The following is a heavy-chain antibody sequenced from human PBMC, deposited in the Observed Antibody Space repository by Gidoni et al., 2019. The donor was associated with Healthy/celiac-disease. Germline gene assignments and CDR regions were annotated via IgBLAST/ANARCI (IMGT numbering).Heavy chain of an antibody. CDR2: IKQDGSEK. D-gene: IGHD6-13*01. CDR3: ARRIAAAGTTWFDP. J-gene: IGHJ5*02. Sequence: EVQLGESGGGLVQPGGSLRLSCAASGFPFSSYWMSWVRQAPGKGLEWVANIKQDGSEKYYVDSVKGRFTISRDNAKNSLYLQMNSLRAEDTAVYYCARRIAAAGTTWFDPWGQGTLVTVSS. V-gene: IGHV3-7*01. CDR1: GFPFSSYW.